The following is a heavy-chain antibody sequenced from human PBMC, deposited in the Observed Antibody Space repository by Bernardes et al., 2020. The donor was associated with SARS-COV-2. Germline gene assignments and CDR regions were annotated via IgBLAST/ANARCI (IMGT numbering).Heavy chain of an antibody. V-gene: IGHV4-61*01. Sequence: SETLSLTCTVSGGSVSSGSFYWSWIRQPPGKGLEWIGDIYYSGSTNYNPSLKSRVTISVDTSKNQFSLKLTSVTAADTVVYYCARLGYSYYWEIDYWGQGTLVTVSS. CDR1: GGSVSSGSFY. J-gene: IGHJ4*02. D-gene: IGHD5-18*01. CDR2: IYYSGST. CDR3: ARLGYSYYWEIDY.